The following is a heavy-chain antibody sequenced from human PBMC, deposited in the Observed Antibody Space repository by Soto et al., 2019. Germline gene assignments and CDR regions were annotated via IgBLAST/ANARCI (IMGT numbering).Heavy chain of an antibody. CDR1: GGTLSSFINYP. V-gene: IGHV1-69*06. CDR2: IVPNVGTV. J-gene: IGHJ4*02. CDR3: ARRDTSGFLRYFDN. Sequence: QMQLVQSGAEVKKPGSSVKVSYKASGGTLSSFINYPINWVRQAPGQGLEWMGGIVPNVGTVNYAQKFQGRVTITADKSTGTAYVEVSSLRSEDTALYYCARRDTSGFLRYFDNWGQGTLVTVSS. D-gene: IGHD3-3*01.